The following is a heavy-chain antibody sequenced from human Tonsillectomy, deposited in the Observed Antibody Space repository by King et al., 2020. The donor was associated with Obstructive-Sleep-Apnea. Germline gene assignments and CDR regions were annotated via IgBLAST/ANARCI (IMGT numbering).Heavy chain of an antibody. J-gene: IGHJ4*02. CDR1: GFTFSSYG. CDR3: AKGGGVVVAATLY. Sequence: VQLVESGGGVVQPGRSLRLSCAASGFTFSSYGMHWVRQAPGKGLEWVAVISYDGSNKYYADSVKGRFTISRDNSKNTLYLQMNSLRAEDTAVYYCAKGGGVVVAATLYWGQGTLVTVSS. D-gene: IGHD2-15*01. CDR2: ISYDGSNK. V-gene: IGHV3-30*18.